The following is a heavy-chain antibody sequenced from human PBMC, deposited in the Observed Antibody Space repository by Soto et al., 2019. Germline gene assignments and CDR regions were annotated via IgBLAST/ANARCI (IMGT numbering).Heavy chain of an antibody. CDR2: INPNSGGT. V-gene: IGHV1-2*04. Sequence: ASVKVSCKASGYTFTGYYMHWVRQAPGQGLEWMGWINPNSGGTNYAQKFQGWVTMTRDTSISTAYMELSRLRSDDTAVYYCARSEADGFWSGYFRAHAFDIWGQGTMVTVSS. J-gene: IGHJ3*02. CDR3: ARSEADGFWSGYFRAHAFDI. D-gene: IGHD3-3*01. CDR1: GYTFTGYY.